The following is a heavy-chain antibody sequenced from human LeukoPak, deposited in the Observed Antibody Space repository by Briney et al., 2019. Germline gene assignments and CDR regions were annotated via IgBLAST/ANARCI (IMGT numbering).Heavy chain of an antibody. CDR3: ARGRIGGWTDY. V-gene: IGHV3-74*01. CDR1: GFTFSDYW. J-gene: IGHJ4*02. D-gene: IGHD6-19*01. Sequence: GGSLRLSCAASGFTFSDYWMHWVRQAPGKGLVWVSHIKTDGRSTNYADSVKGRFTISRDNAKNTLYLQMNSLRAEDTAVYYCARGRIGGWTDYWGQGTLVTVSS. CDR2: IKTDGRST.